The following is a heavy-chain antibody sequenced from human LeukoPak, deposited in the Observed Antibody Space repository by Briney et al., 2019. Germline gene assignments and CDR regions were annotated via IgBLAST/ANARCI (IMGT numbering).Heavy chain of an antibody. CDR2: IIPILGTG. V-gene: IGHV1-69*04. D-gene: IGHD2-2*01. CDR3: ARGGALGYCTSSSCYGWFDP. Sequence: SVKVSCKASGGTFSSYAINWVRQAPGQGLEWMGRIIPILGTGNYAQEFQGRATITADKSTSTAYMELSSLRSEDTAVYYCARGGALGYCTSSSCYGWFDPWGQGTLVTVSS. CDR1: GGTFSSYA. J-gene: IGHJ5*02.